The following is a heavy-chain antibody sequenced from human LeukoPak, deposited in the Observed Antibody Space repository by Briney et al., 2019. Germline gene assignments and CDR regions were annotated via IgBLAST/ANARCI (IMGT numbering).Heavy chain of an antibody. CDR3: ARQEVAYESWDRAFDY. CDR2: IWYDGSNK. V-gene: IGHV3-33*01. CDR1: GFTFSSYG. D-gene: IGHD2-8*02. Sequence: GGSLRLSCAASGFTFSSYGMHWVRQAPGKGLEWVAVIWYDGSNKYYADSVKGRFTISRDNSKNTLYLQMNSLRAEDTAVYYCARQEVAYESWDRAFDYWGQGTLVTVSS. J-gene: IGHJ4*02.